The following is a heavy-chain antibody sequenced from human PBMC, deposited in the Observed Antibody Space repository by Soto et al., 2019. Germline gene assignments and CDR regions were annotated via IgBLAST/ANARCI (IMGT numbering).Heavy chain of an antibody. D-gene: IGHD6-13*01. CDR3: ARVFVSQQLVLAYYGMDV. V-gene: IGHV1-8*02. CDR2: MSPNSGNT. J-gene: IGHJ6*02. Sequence: QVQLVQSGAEVKKPGASVKVSCKASGYTFTSYDINWVRQAPGQGLEWMGWMSPNSGNTGYAQKFQGRVTMTRNTSITTAYMGLSSLGSEDTAVYYWARVFVSQQLVLAYYGMDVWGQGTTVTVSS. CDR1: GYTFTSYD.